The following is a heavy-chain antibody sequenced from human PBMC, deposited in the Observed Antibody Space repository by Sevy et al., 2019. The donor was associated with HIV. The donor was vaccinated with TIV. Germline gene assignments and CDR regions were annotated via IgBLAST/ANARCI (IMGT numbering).Heavy chain of an antibody. V-gene: IGHV3-21*01. CDR1: GFTFSSYS. CDR2: ISSSSSYM. D-gene: IGHD4-17*01. Sequence: GGSLRLSCAASGFTFSSYSMNWVRQAPGKGLGWVSSISSSSSYMYYADSVKGRFTISRDNAKNSLYLQMNSLRAEDTAVYYCARTLAVTTYYYYGMDVWGQGTTVTVSS. CDR3: ARTLAVTTYYYYGMDV. J-gene: IGHJ6*02.